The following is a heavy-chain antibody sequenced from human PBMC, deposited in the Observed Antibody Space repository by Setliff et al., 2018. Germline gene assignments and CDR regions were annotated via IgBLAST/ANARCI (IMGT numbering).Heavy chain of an antibody. Sequence: GGSLRLSCAASGFTFSSYGMHWVRQAPGKGLVWVSVIYSGGSTYYADSVKGRFTISRDNSKNTLYLQMNSLRAEDTAVYYCARDLADWGQGTLVTVSS. CDR2: IYSGGST. CDR3: ARDLAD. CDR1: GFTFSSYG. J-gene: IGHJ4*02. V-gene: IGHV3-66*01.